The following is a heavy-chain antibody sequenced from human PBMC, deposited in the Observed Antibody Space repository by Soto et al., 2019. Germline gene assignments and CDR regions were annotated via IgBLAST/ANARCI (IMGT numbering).Heavy chain of an antibody. V-gene: IGHV3-15*01. CDR3: TTDSTRYCSGGSCFPFDY. J-gene: IGHJ4*02. D-gene: IGHD2-15*01. CDR1: GFTFSNAW. CDR2: IKSKTDGGTT. Sequence: EVQLVESGGGLVKPGGSLRLSCAASGFTFSNAWMSWVRQAPGKGLEWVGRIKSKTDGGTTDYAAPVKGRFTISRDDLKNTLYMEMNSLKTEDTAVYYCTTDSTRYCSGGSCFPFDYWGQGTLVTVSS.